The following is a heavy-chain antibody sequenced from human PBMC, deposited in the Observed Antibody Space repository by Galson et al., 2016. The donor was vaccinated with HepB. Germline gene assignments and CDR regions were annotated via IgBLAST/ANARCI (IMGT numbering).Heavy chain of an antibody. CDR3: ARDSSPSYTIFGVITPRGFDP. D-gene: IGHD3-3*01. CDR2: VIPIYGPA. Sequence: SVKVSCKASGGTFSTYAISWVRQAPGQGLEWMGGVIPIYGPANYAQRFQGRLTITADESTTTAYMELSSLRSEDTAMYYCARDSSPSYTIFGVITPRGFDPWGQGTLVTVSP. V-gene: IGHV1-69*13. J-gene: IGHJ5*02. CDR1: GGTFSTYA.